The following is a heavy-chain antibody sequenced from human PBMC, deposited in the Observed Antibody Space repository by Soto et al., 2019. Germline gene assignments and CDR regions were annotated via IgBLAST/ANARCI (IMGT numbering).Heavy chain of an antibody. J-gene: IGHJ3*02. V-gene: IGHV3-23*01. CDR1: GFTFSDYA. Sequence: GGSLRLSCAASGFTFSDYAMSWVRQAPGKGLEWVSVILGSGGSTYYADSVKGRFTISRDNSKNTLCLQMNSLRAEETAVYYCAKRSESFGPFDIWGQGTMVTVSS. CDR2: ILGSGGST. CDR3: AKRSESFGPFDI. D-gene: IGHD1-26*01.